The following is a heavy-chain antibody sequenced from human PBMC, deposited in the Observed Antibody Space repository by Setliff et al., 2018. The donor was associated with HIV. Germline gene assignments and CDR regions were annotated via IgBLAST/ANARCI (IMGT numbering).Heavy chain of an antibody. Sequence: PGGSLRLSCVTSGVSFRNYGMHWVRQAPGKGLEWVTFIRFDGNIEYYADSVKGRFTISRDNSRNTVYLQMNSLKSEDTGVYYCTRSFPYYYEHRDDSWGQGTLVTVSS. CDR3: TRSFPYYYEHRDDS. V-gene: IGHV3-30*02. CDR2: IRFDGNIE. J-gene: IGHJ4*02. D-gene: IGHD3-22*01. CDR1: GVSFRNYG.